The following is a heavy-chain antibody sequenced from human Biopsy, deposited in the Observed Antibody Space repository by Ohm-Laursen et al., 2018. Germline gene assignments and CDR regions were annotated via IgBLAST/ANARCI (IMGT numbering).Heavy chain of an antibody. V-gene: IGHV4-4*07. CDR1: GGSTNDYF. CDR3: ARTPGKAVAGRFLDL. Sequence: TLSLTCSVSGGSTNDYFWSWIRQPAGATLERLGRIYSGGGSSYNPSLKSRISMSMDTSNSQFPLTLTSVTVADTAVYYCARTPGKAVAGRFLDLWGRGTLVTVSS. J-gene: IGHJ2*01. CDR2: IYSGGGS. D-gene: IGHD6-19*01.